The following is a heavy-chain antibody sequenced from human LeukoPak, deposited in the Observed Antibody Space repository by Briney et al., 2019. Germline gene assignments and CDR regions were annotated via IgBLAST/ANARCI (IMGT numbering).Heavy chain of an antibody. CDR3: AKGGLSRAGLDF. CDR1: GFTFSSYA. J-gene: IGHJ4*02. D-gene: IGHD5/OR15-5a*01. CDR2: ISDRDHNT. V-gene: IGHV3-23*01. Sequence: GGSLRLSCAASGFTFSSYAMTWVRQAPGKGLEWVSSISDRDHNTYYADSVKGRFTISRDNPKNTLYLQMNSLRAEDTAVYYCAKGGLSRAGLDFWGQGTLVTVSS.